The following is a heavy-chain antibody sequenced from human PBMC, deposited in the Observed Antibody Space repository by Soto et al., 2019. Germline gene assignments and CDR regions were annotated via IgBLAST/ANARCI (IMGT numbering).Heavy chain of an antibody. CDR1: GGSISNTDYY. Sequence: ASETLSLTCTVSGGSISNTDYYWGWIRQPPGKGPEWIGNIYYSGTTYYNPSLKNRVTISVDTSKNQFSLKLTSVTAADTAVYYCARLGVRLVYYMDVWGKGTTVTVSS. CDR3: ARLGVRLVYYMDV. CDR2: IYYSGTT. V-gene: IGHV4-39*01. D-gene: IGHD3-16*01. J-gene: IGHJ6*03.